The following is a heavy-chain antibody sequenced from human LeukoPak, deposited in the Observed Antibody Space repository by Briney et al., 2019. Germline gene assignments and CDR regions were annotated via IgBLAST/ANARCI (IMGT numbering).Heavy chain of an antibody. J-gene: IGHJ6*03. CDR2: IDTDGSST. CDR3: AKDHAFPSGPGYMDV. V-gene: IGHV3-74*01. D-gene: IGHD3-3*01. CDR1: GFTFSSYW. Sequence: PGGSLRLSCAASGFTFSSYWMHWVRRAPGKGLVWVSRIDTDGSSTIYADSVKGRFTISRDNSKNTLYLQMNSLRAEDTAVYYCAKDHAFPSGPGYMDVWGKGTTVTVSS.